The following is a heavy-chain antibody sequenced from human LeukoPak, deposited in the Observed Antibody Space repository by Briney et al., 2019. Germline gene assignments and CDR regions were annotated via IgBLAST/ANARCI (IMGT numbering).Heavy chain of an antibody. CDR1: GFTFSSYS. D-gene: IGHD3-22*01. CDR2: IRSSSGTI. Sequence: GGSLRLSCSAHGFTFSSYSVNSVRQAPGKGLEWVSYIRSSSGTISDADSVEGRFTISRDNAKNSLYLQMNSLRAEDTAVYYCARVRYYDPALDYWGQGTLVTVCS. CDR3: ARVRYYDPALDY. V-gene: IGHV3-48*04. J-gene: IGHJ4*02.